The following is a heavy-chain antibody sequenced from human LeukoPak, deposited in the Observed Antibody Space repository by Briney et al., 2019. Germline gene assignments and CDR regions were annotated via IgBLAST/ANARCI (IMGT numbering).Heavy chain of an antibody. D-gene: IGHD6-19*01. Sequence: PGGSLRLSCAASGFTFSSYWMHWVRQAPGKGLVWVSRINSDGSSTSYADSVKGRFTISRDNAKNTLYLQMNSLRAEDTAEYYCARDFELRYSSGWYWFDPWGQGTLVTVSS. CDR2: INSDGSST. V-gene: IGHV3-74*01. J-gene: IGHJ5*02. CDR3: ARDFELRYSSGWYWFDP. CDR1: GFTFSSYW.